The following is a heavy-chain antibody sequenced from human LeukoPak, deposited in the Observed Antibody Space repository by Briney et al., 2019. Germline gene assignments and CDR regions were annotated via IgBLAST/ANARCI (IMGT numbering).Heavy chain of an antibody. D-gene: IGHD2-2*03. CDR2: IYYSGST. CDR1: GGSISSYY. V-gene: IGHV4-59*01. Sequence: SETLSLTCTVSGGSISSYYWSWIRQPPGKGLEWIGYIYYSGSTNYNPSLKSRVTILVDTSKNQFSLKLSSVTAADTAVYYCAGYCSSTSCYYWFDPWGQGTLVTVSS. J-gene: IGHJ5*02. CDR3: AGYCSSTSCYYWFDP.